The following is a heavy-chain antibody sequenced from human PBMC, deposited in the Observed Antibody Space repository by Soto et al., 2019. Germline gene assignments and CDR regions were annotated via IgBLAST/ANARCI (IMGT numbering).Heavy chain of an antibody. V-gene: IGHV1-69*01. J-gene: IGHJ4*01. CDR3: ATSGYNYGPFDY. Sequence: QVQLVQSGAEVRKPGSSVKVSCRASGDTFKYYAISWVRQAPGQGLEWMGGIIPIFGKTDYAQTFHGRVTINGDESTYTAHMELRGLRSDDTALYYCATSGYNYGPFDYWGRGLLVTVSS. CDR1: GDTFKYYA. D-gene: IGHD2-15*01. CDR2: IIPIFGKT.